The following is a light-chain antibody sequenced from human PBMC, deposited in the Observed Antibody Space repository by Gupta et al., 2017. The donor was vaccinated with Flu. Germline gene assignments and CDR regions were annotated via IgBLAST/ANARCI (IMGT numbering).Light chain of an antibody. CDR2: WAS. CDR3: QQFHDTPVT. J-gene: IGKJ4*01. Sequence: DIVMTQSPDSLAVSLGERATINCKSSQSVLYSSNNKNYLAWYQQKPGQPPKLLIYWASTREYGVPDRFSGSGSGTDFTLTISSLQAEDVAVYYCQQFHDTPVTFGGGTKVEIK. V-gene: IGKV4-1*01. CDR1: QSVLYSSNNKNY.